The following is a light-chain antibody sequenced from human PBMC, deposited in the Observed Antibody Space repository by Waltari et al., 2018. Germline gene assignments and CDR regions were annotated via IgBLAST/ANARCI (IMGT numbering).Light chain of an antibody. CDR3: QQYNSYSYT. CDR1: QSISSW. Sequence: DIQMTQSPSTLSASVGDRVTITCRASQSISSWLAWYQQKPGKAPKPPIYKASSLESGVPSRFSGSGSGTEFTLTISSLQPDDFATYYCQQYNSYSYTFGQGTKLEIK. J-gene: IGKJ2*01. V-gene: IGKV1-5*03. CDR2: KAS.